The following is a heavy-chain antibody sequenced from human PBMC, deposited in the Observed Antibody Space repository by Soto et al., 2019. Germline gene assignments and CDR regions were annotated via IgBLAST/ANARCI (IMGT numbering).Heavy chain of an antibody. V-gene: IGHV4-4*02. D-gene: IGHD2-2*01. CDR3: ARVRFLGYCSSTSCSYNWFDP. CDR1: SGSISSSNW. CDR2: IYHSGST. Sequence: QVQLQESGPGLVKPSGTLSLTCAVSSGSISSSNWWSWVRQPPGKGLEWIGEIYHSGSTNYNPSLKSRVTISVDKSKNQFSLKLSSVIAADTAVYYCARVRFLGYCSSTSCSYNWFDPWGQGTLVTVSS. J-gene: IGHJ5*02.